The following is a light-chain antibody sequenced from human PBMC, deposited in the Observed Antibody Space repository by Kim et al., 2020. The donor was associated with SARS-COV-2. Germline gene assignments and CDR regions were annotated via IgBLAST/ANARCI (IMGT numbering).Light chain of an antibody. CDR2: GAS. CDR3: QKYNAYPVT. J-gene: IGKJ4*01. CDR1: QGIDRW. Sequence: ASVGDRVTTTRRTRQGIDRWLSWYQQEREKAPKPMIYGASSLHSGVPSMFSGSGSGTDFILTISSLQPEDFATYYCQKYNAYPVTFGGGTKLEI. V-gene: IGKV1D-16*02.